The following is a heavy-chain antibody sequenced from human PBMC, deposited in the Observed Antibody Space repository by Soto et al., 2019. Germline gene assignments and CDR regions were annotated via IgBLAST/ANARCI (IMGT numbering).Heavy chain of an antibody. Sequence: EVQLVESGEGLVQPGRSLRLSCAASGFTFDDYAMHWVRQAPGKGLEWVSGISWNSGSIGYADSVKGRFTISRDNAKNSLYLQMNSLRAEDTALYYCAKTIGGCSSTSCSPFDYWGQGTLVTVSS. CDR2: ISWNSGSI. J-gene: IGHJ4*02. CDR1: GFTFDDYA. D-gene: IGHD2-2*01. V-gene: IGHV3-9*01. CDR3: AKTIGGCSSTSCSPFDY.